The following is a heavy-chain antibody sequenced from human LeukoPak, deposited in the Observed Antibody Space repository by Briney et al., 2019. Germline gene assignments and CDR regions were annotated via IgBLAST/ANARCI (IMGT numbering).Heavy chain of an antibody. CDR2: ISSSSSYI. CDR1: GFTFSSYS. J-gene: IGHJ6*03. Sequence: PGGSLRLSCAASGFTFSSYSMNWVRQAPGKGLEWVSSISSSSSYIYYADSVKGRFTISRDNAKNSLYLQMNSLRAEDTAVYYCARDSPTSYYDILTGYSLYYYYYYMDVWGKGTTVTVSS. V-gene: IGHV3-21*01. CDR3: ARDSPTSYYDILTGYSLYYYYYYMDV. D-gene: IGHD3-9*01.